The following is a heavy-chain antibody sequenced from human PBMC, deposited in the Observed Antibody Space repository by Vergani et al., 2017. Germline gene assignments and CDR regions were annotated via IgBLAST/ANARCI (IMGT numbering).Heavy chain of an antibody. CDR2: IYHSGTT. Sequence: QMQLQESGPGLVKPPGTLSLTCAVSGGSVSSSSWWSWVRQPPGKGLEWIGDIYHSGTTNFNPSLKSRVTMSIDKSKNQFSLKLNSVTAADTAVYYCTRGYGDYGADWGQGILVTVSS. V-gene: IGHV4-4*03. CDR3: TRGYGDYGAD. D-gene: IGHD4-17*01. CDR1: GGSVSSSSW. J-gene: IGHJ4*02.